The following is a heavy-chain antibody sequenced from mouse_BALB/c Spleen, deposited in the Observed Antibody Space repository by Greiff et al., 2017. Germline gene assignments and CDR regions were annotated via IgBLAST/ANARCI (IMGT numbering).Heavy chain of an antibody. Sequence: EVQVVESGGGLVKPGGSLKLSCAASGFTFSDYYMYWVRQTPEKRLEWVATISDGGSYTYYPDSVKGRFTISRDNAKNNLYLQMSSLKSEDTAMYYCARGNDYDDAMDYWGQGTSVTVSS. V-gene: IGHV5-4*02. CDR3: ARGNDYDDAMDY. J-gene: IGHJ4*01. CDR2: ISDGGSYT. CDR1: GFTFSDYY. D-gene: IGHD2-4*01.